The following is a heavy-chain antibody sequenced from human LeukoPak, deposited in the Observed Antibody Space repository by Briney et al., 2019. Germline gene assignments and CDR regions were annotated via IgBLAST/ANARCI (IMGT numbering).Heavy chain of an antibody. V-gene: IGHV4-31*03. J-gene: IGHJ5*02. CDR3: ARVLGYCSSSSCYGWFDP. CDR1: GGSISSGGYY. CDR2: IYYSGST. D-gene: IGHD2-2*01. Sequence: KASETLSLTCTVSGGSISSGGYYWSWIRQHPGKGLEWIGYIYYSGSTYYNPSLKSRLTISVDTSKNYFSLKLSSVTAADTAVYYCARVLGYCSSSSCYGWFDPWGQGTLVTVSS.